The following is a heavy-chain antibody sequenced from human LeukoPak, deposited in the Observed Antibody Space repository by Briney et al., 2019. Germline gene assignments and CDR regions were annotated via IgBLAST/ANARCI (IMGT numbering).Heavy chain of an antibody. CDR1: GFTFSNYA. J-gene: IGHJ4*02. CDR3: ANDLLTTVTTASH. V-gene: IGHV3-23*01. CDR2: ISGSGGST. D-gene: IGHD4-11*01. Sequence: GGSLRLSCAASGFTFSNYAMNWVRQAPGKGLEWVSTISGSGGSTYYADSVKGRFTISRDNSKNMLYLQMNSLRAEDTAVYYCANDLLTTVTTASHWGQGTLVTVSS.